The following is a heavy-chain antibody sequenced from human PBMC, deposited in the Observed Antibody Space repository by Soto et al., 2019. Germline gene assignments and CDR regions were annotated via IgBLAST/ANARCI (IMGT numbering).Heavy chain of an antibody. CDR2: ISGSGGST. V-gene: IGHV3-23*01. Sequence: EVQLLESGGGLVQPGGSLRLSCAASGFTFSSYAMSWVRQAPGKGLEWVSAISGSGGSTYYADSVKGRFTISRDNSKNTLYRTMISLRAEDTAVYYCVRGYNWNYSWFDPWGQGTLVTVSS. J-gene: IGHJ5*02. CDR3: VRGYNWNYSWFDP. D-gene: IGHD1-7*01. CDR1: GFTFSSYA.